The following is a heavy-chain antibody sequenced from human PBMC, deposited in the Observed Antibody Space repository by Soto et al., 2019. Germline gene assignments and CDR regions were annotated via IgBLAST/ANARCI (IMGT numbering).Heavy chain of an antibody. CDR3: ARGRSNRFDSSPAPRFDP. D-gene: IGHD2-21*01. J-gene: IGHJ5*02. CDR1: GFTFNTFD. Sequence: GGSLRLSCEASGFTFNTFDFHWVRQRKGKGLEWVSGIGTLFDTYYADAVRGRFSISRDNAMNSFYLQMSNLRVDDTAVYFCARGRSNRFDSSPAPRFDPWGQGILVTVSS. CDR2: IGTLFDT. V-gene: IGHV3-13*01.